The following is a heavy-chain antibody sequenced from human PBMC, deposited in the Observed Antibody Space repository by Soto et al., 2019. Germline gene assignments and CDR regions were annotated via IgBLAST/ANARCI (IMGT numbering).Heavy chain of an antibody. CDR2: IIPIFGTA. Sequence: ASVKVSCKASGDTFSSYAISWVRHAPGQGLEWMGGIIPIFGTANYAQKFQGRVTITADQSTSTAYMELSSLRSEDTALYYCAGHCGSGSHYNDPPSYYYYGFEDWGQGTTVTDSS. CDR3: AGHCGSGSHYNDPPSYYYYGFED. CDR1: GDTFSSYA. J-gene: IGHJ6*01. V-gene: IGHV1-69*13. D-gene: IGHD3-10*01.